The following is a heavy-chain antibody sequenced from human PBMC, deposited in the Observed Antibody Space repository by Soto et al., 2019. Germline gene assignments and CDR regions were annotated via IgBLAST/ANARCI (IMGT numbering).Heavy chain of an antibody. CDR1: RFSFSNYW. V-gene: IGHV3-7*03. D-gene: IGHD4-17*01. CDR3: TRDVYGATGWFDP. CDR2: IKQDGGEK. J-gene: IGHJ5*02. Sequence: VGSLRLSCAASRFSFSNYWMTWVGQALGKGLEWVANIKQDGGEKYYVDSVKGQFTISRDNAKNSLYLQMNSLRAEDTAVYYCTRDVYGATGWFDPWGQGTLVTVSS.